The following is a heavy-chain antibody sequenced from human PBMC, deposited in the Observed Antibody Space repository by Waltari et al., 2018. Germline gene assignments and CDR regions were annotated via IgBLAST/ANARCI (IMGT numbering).Heavy chain of an antibody. CDR3: AHRRLGQWLSFDF. Sequence: QITLKESGPALVKPTQTLTLTCTFSGFSLNSGGVGVGWIRQPPGEALEWLALIYWDDEKFYRPSLKSRLSITKDTTKNQVVLTMTDMGPVDTATYFCAHRRLGQWLSFDFWGPGILVAVSS. V-gene: IGHV2-5*02. D-gene: IGHD6-19*01. CDR2: IYWDDEK. CDR1: GFSLNSGGVG. J-gene: IGHJ4*02.